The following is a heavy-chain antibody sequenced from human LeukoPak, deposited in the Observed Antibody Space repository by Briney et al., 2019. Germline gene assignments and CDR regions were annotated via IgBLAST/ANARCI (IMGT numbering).Heavy chain of an antibody. CDR3: ARGPPYSDNWFDP. D-gene: IGHD2-21*01. CDR1: GFTFSSYG. V-gene: IGHV3-33*01. J-gene: IGHJ5*02. CDR2: IWYDGSNK. Sequence: GGSLGLSCAASGFTFSSYGMHWVRQAPGKGLEWVAVIWYDGSNKYYADSVKGRFTISRDNSKNTLYLQMNSLRAGDTAVYYCARGPPYSDNWFDPWGQGTLVTVSS.